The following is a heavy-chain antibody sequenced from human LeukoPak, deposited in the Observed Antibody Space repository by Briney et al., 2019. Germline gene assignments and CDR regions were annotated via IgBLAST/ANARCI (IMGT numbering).Heavy chain of an antibody. CDR2: ISGSGGST. CDR3: AKHSRDYGDYGFPSYYYYYYGMDV. V-gene: IGHV3-23*01. CDR1: GFTFSSYA. D-gene: IGHD4-17*01. Sequence: TGGSLRLSCAASGFTFSSYAMSWVRQAPGKGLEWVSAISGSGGSTYYADSVNGRFTISRDNSKNTLYLQMNSLRAEDTAVYYCAKHSRDYGDYGFPSYYYYYYGMDVWGQGTTVTVSS. J-gene: IGHJ6*02.